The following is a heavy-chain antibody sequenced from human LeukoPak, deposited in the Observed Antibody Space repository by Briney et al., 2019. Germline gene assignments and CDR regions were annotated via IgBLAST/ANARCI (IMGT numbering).Heavy chain of an antibody. CDR1: GFTFSSYA. CDR2: ISGSGSST. V-gene: IGHV3-23*01. J-gene: IGHJ3*02. Sequence: GGSLRLSCAASGFTFSSYAMNWVRQAPGKGLEWVSTISGSGSSTYYVDSVKGRFTISRDNSKNTLYLQMNSLRAEDTAVYHCAKGRYYYDNSDAFEIWGQGTMVTVSS. D-gene: IGHD3-22*01. CDR3: AKGRYYYDNSDAFEI.